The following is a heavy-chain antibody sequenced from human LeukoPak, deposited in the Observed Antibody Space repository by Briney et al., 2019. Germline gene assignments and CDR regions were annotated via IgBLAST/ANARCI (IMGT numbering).Heavy chain of an antibody. V-gene: IGHV3-7*03. CDR3: ARGGGSGSSTLYYFDY. Sequence: PGGSLRLSCTASGLTFSNYWMSWVRQAPGKGLEWVANIKKDGTEKYYVDSVKGRFTISRDNAKNSLYLQMNSLRAEDTAVYYCARGGGSGSSTLYYFDYWGQGTLVTVSS. CDR1: GLTFSNYW. CDR2: IKKDGTEK. D-gene: IGHD3-10*01. J-gene: IGHJ4*02.